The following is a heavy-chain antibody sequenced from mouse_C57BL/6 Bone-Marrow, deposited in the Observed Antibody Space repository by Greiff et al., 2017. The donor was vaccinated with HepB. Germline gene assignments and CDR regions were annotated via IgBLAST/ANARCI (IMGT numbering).Heavy chain of an antibody. D-gene: IGHD5-5*01. CDR3: ARRLLTYYFDY. CDR1: GYTFTSYG. J-gene: IGHJ2*01. V-gene: IGHV1-81*01. CDR2: IYPRSGNT. Sequence: VQLQESGAELARPGASVKLSCKASGYTFTSYGISWVKQRTGQGLEWIGEIYPRSGNTYYNEKFKGKATLTADKSSSTAYMELRSLTSEDSAVYFCARRLLTYYFDYWGQGTTLTVSS.